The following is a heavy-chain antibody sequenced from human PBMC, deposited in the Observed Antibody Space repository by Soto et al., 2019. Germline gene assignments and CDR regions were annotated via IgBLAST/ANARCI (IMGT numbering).Heavy chain of an antibody. J-gene: IGHJ4*02. D-gene: IGHD6-13*01. CDR2: MYYIGTS. Sequence: PSETLSLTCTVSGASISSGGYYWGWVRQHPGKGLEWIGCMYYIGTSYYNPSLESRITISVDTSKNHFSLKVYSVTAADTAVYYCAGGRGNAAGTIFDYWGQRILVTVSS. V-gene: IGHV4-31*03. CDR3: AGGRGNAAGTIFDY. CDR1: GASISSGGYY.